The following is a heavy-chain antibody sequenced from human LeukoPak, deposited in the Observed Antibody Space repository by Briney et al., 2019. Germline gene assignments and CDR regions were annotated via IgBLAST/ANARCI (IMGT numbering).Heavy chain of an antibody. D-gene: IGHD5-24*01. Sequence: SVKVSCKASGGTFSSYAISWVRQAPGQGLEWMGRIIPIFGTANYAQKFQGRVTITTDESTSTAYMELSSLRSEDTAVYYCARGGEMATIRESTFDYWGQGTLVTVSS. CDR3: ARGGEMATIRESTFDY. CDR2: IIPIFGTA. J-gene: IGHJ4*02. CDR1: GGTFSSYA. V-gene: IGHV1-69*05.